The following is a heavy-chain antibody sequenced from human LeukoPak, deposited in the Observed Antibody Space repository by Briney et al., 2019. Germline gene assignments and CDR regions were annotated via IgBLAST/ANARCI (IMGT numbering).Heavy chain of an antibody. CDR2: IYPGDSDT. J-gene: IGHJ4*02. D-gene: IGHD2-21*02. CDR1: GYSFTSYW. V-gene: IGHV5-51*01. CDR3: ARPGTCGGDCYSEFAFDY. Sequence: GESLKISCKGSGYSFTSYWIGWVRQMPGKGLEWMGIIYPGDSDTRYSPSFQGQVTIPADKSISTAYLQWSSLKASDTAMYYCARPGTCGGDCYSEFAFDYWGQGTLVTVSS.